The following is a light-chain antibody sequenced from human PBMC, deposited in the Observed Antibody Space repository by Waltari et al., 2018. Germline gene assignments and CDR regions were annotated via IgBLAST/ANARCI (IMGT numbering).Light chain of an antibody. CDR2: AAF. CDR1: QSINKY. Sequence: DIQMTQYPSSLSASVGDRVSITCRASQSINKYLNWYQQRPGEAPNLLIYAAFNLQSGVPSMFRGSVSGTDFTLTISGLQPEDSATYYCHQSYRFPPTFGPGTKLDIK. V-gene: IGKV1-39*01. J-gene: IGKJ3*01. CDR3: HQSYRFPPT.